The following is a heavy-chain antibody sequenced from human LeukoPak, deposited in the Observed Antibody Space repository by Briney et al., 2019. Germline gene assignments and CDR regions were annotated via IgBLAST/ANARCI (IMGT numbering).Heavy chain of an antibody. Sequence: GGSLRLSCAASGFTFSSYSMNWVRQAPGKGLEWVSTSSGNGGSTYYGDSVKGRFTISRDNVKNTLHLQMSSLRAEDTAIYYCARDSNWNNGGFDYWGQGTLVTVSA. CDR1: GFTFSSYS. CDR3: ARDSNWNNGGFDY. CDR2: SSGNGGST. V-gene: IGHV3-23*01. D-gene: IGHD1/OR15-1a*01. J-gene: IGHJ4*02.